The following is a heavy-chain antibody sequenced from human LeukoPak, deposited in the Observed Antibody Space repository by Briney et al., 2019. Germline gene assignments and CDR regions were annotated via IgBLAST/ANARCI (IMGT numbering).Heavy chain of an antibody. CDR1: GFTFSSYW. CDR2: IKKDGSEK. J-gene: IGHJ4*02. CDR3: ARVPVAGTGY. Sequence: GGSLRLSCAASGFTFSSYWLSWVRQAPGKGLEWVANIKKDGSEKYHVDSVKGRFSISRDNAKNSLYLQMNSLRAEDTAVYYCARVPVAGTGYWGQGTLVTVSS. V-gene: IGHV3-7*01. D-gene: IGHD6-19*01.